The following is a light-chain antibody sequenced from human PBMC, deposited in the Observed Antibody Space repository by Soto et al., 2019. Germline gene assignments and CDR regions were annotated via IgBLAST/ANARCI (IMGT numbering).Light chain of an antibody. CDR3: QQYGSSPRTT. CDR2: GAS. J-gene: IGKJ1*01. CDR1: QSDSSNY. V-gene: IGKV3-20*01. Sequence: EFVETESSATVPLSSGARAPPSCRPSQSDSSNYLAWYQQKPAQAPRLXXYGASSRATGIPDRFSGSGSRTDFTLTISELEPEHFAAYYCQQYGSSPRTTFGQGTNVYIK.